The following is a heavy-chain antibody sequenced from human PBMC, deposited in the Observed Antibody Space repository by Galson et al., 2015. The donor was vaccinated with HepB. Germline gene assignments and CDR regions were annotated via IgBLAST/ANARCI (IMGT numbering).Heavy chain of an antibody. D-gene: IGHD1-26*01. V-gene: IGHV1-18*01. Sequence: SVKASCKASGYTFPSYGISWVRQAPGQGLECMGWISSYNGNTYYAQKFQVRVTMTTDKSTSTAYMELRSLRSDDTAVYYCASVTLGATTPYYFDYWGQGTLVTVSS. CDR2: ISSYNGNT. CDR3: ASVTLGATTPYYFDY. CDR1: GYTFPSYG. J-gene: IGHJ4*02.